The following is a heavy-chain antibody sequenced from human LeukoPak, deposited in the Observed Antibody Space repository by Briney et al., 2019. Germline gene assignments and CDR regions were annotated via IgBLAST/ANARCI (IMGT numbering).Heavy chain of an antibody. CDR2: IYTSGSI. CDR1: GGSISSYY. V-gene: IGHV4-4*07. Sequence: SETLSLTCTVSGGSISSYYWSWIRQPAGKGLEWIGRIYTSGSINYNPSLKSRVTMSVDTSKNQFSLKLSSVTAADTAVYYCARGQSTYYYYYMDVWGKGTTVTVS. CDR3: ARGQSTYYYYYMDV. J-gene: IGHJ6*03. D-gene: IGHD1-1*01.